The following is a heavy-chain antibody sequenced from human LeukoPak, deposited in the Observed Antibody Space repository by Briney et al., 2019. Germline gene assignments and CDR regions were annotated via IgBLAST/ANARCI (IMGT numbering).Heavy chain of an antibody. J-gene: IGHJ4*02. CDR3: ARRSPSSSWLNPFFDY. Sequence: GRSLRLSCAASGFTFSSYAMPWVRQAPSKGLEWVAVISYDGSNKYYADSVKGRFTLSRDSSKNTLCLQMNSLRAEDTAVYYCARRSPSSSWLNPFFDYWGQGTLVTVSS. D-gene: IGHD6-13*01. CDR1: GFTFSSYA. V-gene: IGHV3-30*01. CDR2: ISYDGSNK.